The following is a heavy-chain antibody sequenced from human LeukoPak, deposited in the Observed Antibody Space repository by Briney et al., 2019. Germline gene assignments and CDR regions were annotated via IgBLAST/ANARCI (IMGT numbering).Heavy chain of an antibody. CDR3: AREAYYYDSSGHWVTFDI. CDR1: GYSISSGSYY. J-gene: IGHJ3*02. Sequence: SETLSLTCTVSGYSISSGSYYWNWIRQPAGKGLEWIGRIYTSGSTNYNPSLKSRVTISVDTSKNQFSLKLSSVTAADTAVYYCAREAYYYDSSGHWVTFDIWGQGTMVTVSS. D-gene: IGHD3-22*01. CDR2: IYTSGST. V-gene: IGHV4-61*02.